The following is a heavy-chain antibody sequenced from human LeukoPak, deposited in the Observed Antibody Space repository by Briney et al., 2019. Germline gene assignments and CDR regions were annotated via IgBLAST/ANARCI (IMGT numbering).Heavy chain of an antibody. CDR2: ISSSSSYI. V-gene: IGHV3-21*04. CDR3: AKQFTVTEGY. J-gene: IGHJ4*02. D-gene: IGHD4-17*01. CDR1: GFTFSSYS. Sequence: GGSLRLSCAASGFTFSSYSMNWIRQAPGKGLEWVSSISSSSSYIYYADSVKGRFTTSRDNAKNSLYLRMNSLRAEDTAVYYCAKQFTVTEGYWGQGTLVTVSS.